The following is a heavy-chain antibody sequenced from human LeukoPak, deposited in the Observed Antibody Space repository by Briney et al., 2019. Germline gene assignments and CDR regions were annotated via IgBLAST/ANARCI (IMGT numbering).Heavy chain of an antibody. CDR3: ASGYSYGRY. CDR2: INSDGSST. Sequence: GGSLRLSCAASGFTFSNFWMNWVRQAPGKGLVWVSRINSDGSSTSYADSVKGRFTISRDNAKNTLYLQMNSLRAEDTAVYYCASGYSYGRYWGQGTLVTVSS. CDR1: GFTFSNFW. V-gene: IGHV3-74*01. D-gene: IGHD5-18*01. J-gene: IGHJ4*02.